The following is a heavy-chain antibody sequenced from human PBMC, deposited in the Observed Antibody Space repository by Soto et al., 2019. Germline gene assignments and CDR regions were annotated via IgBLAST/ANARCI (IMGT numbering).Heavy chain of an antibody. CDR1: GGSVNGHY. CDR2: INHTGGT. V-gene: IGHV4-34*01. CDR3: ATRITVFGLLIPPFDP. J-gene: IGHJ5*02. Sequence: SETLSLTCAVYGGSVNGHYWNWIRQPPGKGLEWIGEINHTGGTHYNPSLKSRVTMSVDTSKNQFSLRLSSVTAADTAIYYCATRITVFGLLIPPFDPWGQGTQVTVS. D-gene: IGHD3-3*01.